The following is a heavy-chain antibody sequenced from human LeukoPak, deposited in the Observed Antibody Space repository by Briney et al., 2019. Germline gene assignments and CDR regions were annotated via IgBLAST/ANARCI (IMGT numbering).Heavy chain of an antibody. Sequence: ASVKVSCKASGYTFTSYDINWVRQATGQGLEWMGWMNPNSGNTGYAQKFQGRVTMTRNTSISTAYMELSGLRSEDTAVYYCARGGYCSSTGCYTENWFDPWGQGTLVTVSS. CDR3: ARGGYCSSTGCYTENWFDP. CDR1: GYTFTSYD. D-gene: IGHD2-2*02. V-gene: IGHV1-8*01. J-gene: IGHJ5*02. CDR2: MNPNSGNT.